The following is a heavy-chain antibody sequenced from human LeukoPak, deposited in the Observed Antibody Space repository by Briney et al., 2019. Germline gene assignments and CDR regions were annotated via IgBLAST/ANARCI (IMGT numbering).Heavy chain of an antibody. V-gene: IGHV3-7*01. Sequence: PGESLRLSCAASGFTFSSYWMSWVRQAPGKGLEWVANIKQDGSEKYYVDSVKGRFTISRDNAKNSLYLQMNSLRAEDTAVYYCARDGHYDILTGYFQDWGQGTLVTVSS. CDR2: IKQDGSEK. CDR3: ARDGHYDILTGYFQD. J-gene: IGHJ1*01. CDR1: GFTFSSYW. D-gene: IGHD3-9*01.